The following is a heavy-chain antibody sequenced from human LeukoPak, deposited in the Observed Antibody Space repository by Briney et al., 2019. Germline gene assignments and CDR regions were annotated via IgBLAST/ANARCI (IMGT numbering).Heavy chain of an antibody. Sequence: SETLSLTCAVYGGSFSGYYWSWIRQPPGKGLEWIGEIHHSGNTNYNPSLKSRVTISVDTSKNQISLKVSSVTAADTSVYYCARGGGSYYMDVWGKGTMVTVSS. CDR3: ARGGGSYYMDV. V-gene: IGHV4-34*01. CDR2: IHHSGNT. D-gene: IGHD3-10*01. J-gene: IGHJ6*03. CDR1: GGSFSGYY.